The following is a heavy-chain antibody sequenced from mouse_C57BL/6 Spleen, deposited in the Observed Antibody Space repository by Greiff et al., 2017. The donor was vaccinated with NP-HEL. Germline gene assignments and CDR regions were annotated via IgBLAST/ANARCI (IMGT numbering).Heavy chain of an antibody. CDR3: ARGLFDY. V-gene: IGHV1-76*01. Sequence: VQLQQSGAELVRPGASVKLSCKASGYTFTDYYINWVKQRPGQGLEWIARIYPGSGNTYYNEKFKGKATLTVDKSSSTAYMQLSSLTSEDSAVYYCARGLFDYWGQGTTLTVSS. CDR2: IYPGSGNT. CDR1: GYTFTDYY. J-gene: IGHJ2*01.